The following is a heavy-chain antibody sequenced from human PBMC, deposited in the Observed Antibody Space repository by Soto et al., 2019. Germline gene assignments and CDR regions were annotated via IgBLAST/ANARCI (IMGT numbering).Heavy chain of an antibody. V-gene: IGHV3-11*01. D-gene: IGHD2-21*01. J-gene: IGHJ5*01. CDR2: INSDSSTR. CDR1: GFTFSDYH. CDR3: ASDACGGRFAS. Sequence: QVQLVESGGGLVKPGGSLRLSCAASGFTFSDYHMSWSRQAPGKGLECVSYINSDSSTRYYADSVKGPFTISRDNAKNSLQLRMDSLRAEGTEVYDCASDACGGRFASGGQGPLFTFSS.